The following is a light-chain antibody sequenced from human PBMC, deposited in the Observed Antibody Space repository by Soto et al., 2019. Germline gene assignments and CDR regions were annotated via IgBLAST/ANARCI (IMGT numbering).Light chain of an antibody. J-gene: IGKJ3*01. Sequence: DIQMTHPPFSVSPSEGGRVTITCGGGQGLASGLAWYQQKPGKAPKLLIYAASSLQTGVPSRFSGSGSGTDFTLTISSLQPEDFATYYCQQANSFPFTFGPGTKVDIK. CDR2: AAS. V-gene: IGKV1-12*01. CDR1: QGLASG. CDR3: QQANSFPFT.